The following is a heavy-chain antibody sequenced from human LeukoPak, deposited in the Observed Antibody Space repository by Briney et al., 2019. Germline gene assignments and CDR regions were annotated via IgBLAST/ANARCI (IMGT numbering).Heavy chain of an antibody. Sequence: ASVKVSCKAAGYTFTSYGISWVRQAPGQGLEWMGWISAYNGNTNYAQELQGRVTMTTDTSTSTAYMELRSLRSDDTAVYYCASPAHYYDSREMGYWGQGSLVTVSS. CDR1: GYTFTSYG. J-gene: IGHJ4*02. V-gene: IGHV1-18*01. D-gene: IGHD3-22*01. CDR2: ISAYNGNT. CDR3: ASPAHYYDSREMGY.